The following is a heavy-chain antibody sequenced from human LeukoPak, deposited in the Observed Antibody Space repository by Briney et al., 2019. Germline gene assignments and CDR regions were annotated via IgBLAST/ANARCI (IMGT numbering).Heavy chain of an antibody. CDR2: INPNSGGT. CDR1: GYTFTGYY. V-gene: IGHV1-2*02. Sequence: ASVKVSCKASGYTFTGYYMHWVRQAPGQGLEWMGWINPNSGGTNYAQKFQGRVTMTRDTSISTAYMELSRLRSDDTAVYYCARDLYGDYAPGDFDYWGQGTLVTVSS. CDR3: ARDLYGDYAPGDFDY. D-gene: IGHD4-17*01. J-gene: IGHJ4*02.